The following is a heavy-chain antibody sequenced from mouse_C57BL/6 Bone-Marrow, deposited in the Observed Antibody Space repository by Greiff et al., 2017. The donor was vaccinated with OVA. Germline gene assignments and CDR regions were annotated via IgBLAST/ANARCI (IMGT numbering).Heavy chain of an antibody. CDR3: ARWRYSNSLGAMDY. J-gene: IGHJ4*01. CDR2: INPNYGTT. CDR1: GYSFTDYN. Sequence: VQLQQSGPELVKPGASVKISCKASGYSFTDYNMNWVKQSNGKSLEWIGVINPNYGTTSYNQKFKGKATLTVDQSSSTAYMQLNSLSSEDSAVYYCARWRYSNSLGAMDYWGQGTSVTVSS. D-gene: IGHD2-5*01. V-gene: IGHV1-39*01.